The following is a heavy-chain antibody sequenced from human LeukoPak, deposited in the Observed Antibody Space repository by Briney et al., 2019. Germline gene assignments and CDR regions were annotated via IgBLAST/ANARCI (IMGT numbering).Heavy chain of an antibody. D-gene: IGHD3-22*01. CDR3: ARDYDYYDSSGPDAFDI. J-gene: IGHJ3*02. CDR1: GGTFSSYA. Sequence: SVKVSCKASGGTFSSYAISWVRQAPGQGLEWMGGIIPIFGTANYAQKFQGRVTITADKSTSTAYMELSSLRSEDTAVYYCARDYDYYDSSGPDAFDIWGQGTIVTVSS. CDR2: IIPIFGTA. V-gene: IGHV1-69*06.